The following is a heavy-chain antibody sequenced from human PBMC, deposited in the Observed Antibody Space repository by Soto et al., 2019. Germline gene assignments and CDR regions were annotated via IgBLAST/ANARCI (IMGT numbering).Heavy chain of an antibody. CDR1: GGSISSGGYY. J-gene: IGHJ4*02. Sequence: PSETLSLTCTVSGGSISSGGYYWSWIRQHPGKGLEWIGYIYYSGSTYYNPSLKSRVTISVDTSKNQFSLKLSSVTAADTAVYYCARWLDSSGYIDYWGQGTLVTVSS. CDR2: IYYSGST. V-gene: IGHV4-31*03. CDR3: ARWLDSSGYIDY. D-gene: IGHD3-22*01.